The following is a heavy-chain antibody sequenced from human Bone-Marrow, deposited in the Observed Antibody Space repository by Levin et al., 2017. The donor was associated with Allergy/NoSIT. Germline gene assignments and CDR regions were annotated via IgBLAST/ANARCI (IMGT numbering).Heavy chain of an antibody. J-gene: IGHJ3*02. V-gene: IGHV3-73*01. D-gene: IGHD3-22*01. CDR1: GFTFSGSA. Sequence: GGSLRLSCAASGFTFSGSAMHWVRQASGKGLEWVGRIRSKANSYATAYAASVKGRFTISRDDSKNTAYLQMNSLKTEDTAVYYCTRHLGEKYYYDSTAPTYDAFDIWGQGTMVTVSS. CDR3: TRHLGEKYYYDSTAPTYDAFDI. CDR2: IRSKANSYAT.